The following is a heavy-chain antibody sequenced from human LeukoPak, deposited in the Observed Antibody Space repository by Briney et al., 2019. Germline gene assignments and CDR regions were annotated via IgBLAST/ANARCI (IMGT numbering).Heavy chain of an antibody. CDR1: GFSVSNYI. CDR2: IYIGGPT. V-gene: IGHV3-53*01. D-gene: IGHD5-12*01. J-gene: IGHJ4*02. CDR3: VGAKTSPGYPFEH. Sequence: GGSLRLSCAASGFSVSNYIMAWGRHAPGKGLEWVSIIYIGGPTYYAASVRGRLTLTRGEPTNTLHLQVHSLLVEDTAVYYCVGAKTSPGYPFEHWGQGALVTVSS.